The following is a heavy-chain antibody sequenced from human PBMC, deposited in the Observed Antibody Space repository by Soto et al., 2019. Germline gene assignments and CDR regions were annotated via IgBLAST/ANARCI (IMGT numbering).Heavy chain of an antibody. D-gene: IGHD6-19*01. CDR2: INPKTGDT. J-gene: IGHJ3*02. V-gene: IGHV1-2*02. Sequence: QVQLVQSGAEVKKPGASMKVSCKASGYIFTGHFMHWVRLAPGQGLEWMGWINPKTGDTGYAQKFKGRVTLPRDTSINTAYMDLNSLISDDTAVYSCVIGGSMTVAATLKTPFDIWGQGTMVTVSS. CDR3: VIGGSMTVAATLKTPFDI. CDR1: GYIFTGHF.